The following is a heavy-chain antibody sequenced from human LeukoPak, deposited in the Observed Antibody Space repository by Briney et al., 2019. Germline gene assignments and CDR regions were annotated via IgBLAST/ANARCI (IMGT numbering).Heavy chain of an antibody. CDR2: IIPIFGTA. J-gene: IGHJ3*02. D-gene: IGHD2-21*01. CDR3: ARDHCGGDCYPRADAFDI. Sequence: ASVKVSCKASGYTFTTYNIHWVRQAPGQGLEWMGGIIPIFGTANYAQKFQGRVTITADESTSTAYMELSSLRSEDTAVYYCARDHCGGDCYPRADAFDIWGQGTMVTVSS. V-gene: IGHV1-69*13. CDR1: GYTFTTYN.